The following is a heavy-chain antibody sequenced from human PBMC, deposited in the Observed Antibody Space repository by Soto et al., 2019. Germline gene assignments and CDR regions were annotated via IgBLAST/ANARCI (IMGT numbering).Heavy chain of an antibody. CDR2: ISGSGGST. CDR3: LRVGIAAAGEDYYYYGMDV. CDR1: GFTFSSYA. D-gene: IGHD6-13*01. V-gene: IGHV3-23*01. J-gene: IGHJ6*02. Sequence: GGSLRLSCAASGFTFSSYAMSWVRQAPGKGLEWVSAISGSGGSTYYADSVKGRFTISRDNSKNTLYLQMNSLRAEDTAVYYCLRVGIAAAGEDYYYYGMDVWGQGTTVTVSS.